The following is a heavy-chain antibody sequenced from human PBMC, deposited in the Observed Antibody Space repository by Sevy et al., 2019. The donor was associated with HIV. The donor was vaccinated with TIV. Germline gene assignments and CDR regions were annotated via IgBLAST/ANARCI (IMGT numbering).Heavy chain of an antibody. CDR1: GGSFSGYF. D-gene: IGHD3-10*01. J-gene: IGHJ5*02. CDR2: VSHGGTT. V-gene: IGHV4-34*01. CDR3: ARGLGTFLWFGELNWFDP. Sequence: SETLSLTCAVYGGSFSGYFWTWIRQPPGKALEWIGEVSHGGTTKYNPSLKSRVTISVDTSKNQFSLNLSSVTAADTAVYYCARGLGTFLWFGELNWFDPWGQGTLVTVSS.